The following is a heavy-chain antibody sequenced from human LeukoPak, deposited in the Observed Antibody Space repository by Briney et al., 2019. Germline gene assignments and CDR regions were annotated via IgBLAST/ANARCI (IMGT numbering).Heavy chain of an antibody. CDR1: GFTFSTYA. D-gene: IGHD1-26*01. CDR2: IAYDGTIR. V-gene: IGHV3-30*04. Sequence: GGSLRLSCVASGFTFSTYAMHWVRQAPGKGLEWVTVIAYDGTIRYYADSVKGRFTISRDDSQNTLYLQMNSLRAEDTAVYYCARDLIVGAPDYSDFWGQGTLVTVSS. CDR3: ARDLIVGAPDYSDF. J-gene: IGHJ4*02.